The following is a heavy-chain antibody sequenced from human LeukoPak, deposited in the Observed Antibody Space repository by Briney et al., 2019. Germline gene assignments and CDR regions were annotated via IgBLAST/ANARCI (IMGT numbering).Heavy chain of an antibody. Sequence: SESLSLTCTVSGGSISSYYWSWIRQPPGKGLEWIGEINHSGSTNYNPSLKSRVTISVDTSKNQFSLKLSSVTAADTAVYYCARLGLYDFWSGTNPKFDYWGQGTLVTVSS. CDR1: GGSISSYY. V-gene: IGHV4-34*01. CDR2: INHSGST. CDR3: ARLGLYDFWSGTNPKFDY. D-gene: IGHD3-3*01. J-gene: IGHJ4*02.